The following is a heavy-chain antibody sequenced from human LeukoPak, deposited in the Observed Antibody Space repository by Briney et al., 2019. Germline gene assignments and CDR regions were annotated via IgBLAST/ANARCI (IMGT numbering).Heavy chain of an antibody. J-gene: IGHJ4*02. CDR2: INPNSGGT. D-gene: IGHD3-22*01. V-gene: IGHV1-2*02. CDR1: GYTFTGYY. Sequence: ASVKVSCKASGYTFTGYYIHWVRQAPGQGLEWMGWINPNSGGTNYAQQFQGRVTMTRDTSISTAYMELSRLRSDDTAVYYCARAIEVGEPEQEFDYWGQGTLVTVSS. CDR3: ARAIEVGEPEQEFDY.